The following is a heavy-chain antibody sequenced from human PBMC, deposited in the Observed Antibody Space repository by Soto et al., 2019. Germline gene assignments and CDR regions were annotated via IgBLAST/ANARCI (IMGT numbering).Heavy chain of an antibody. CDR1: GFAISSHW. CDR3: ARELAPLALPPSSLMDV. Sequence: GGSLRLSCTASGFAISSHWMHWVRRAPGKGLVWVSRINSDGSSSSYAESVKGRFTISRDNAKNTLYLQMSSLRAEDTALYYCARELAPLALPPSSLMDVWGQGTTVTVSS. J-gene: IGHJ6*02. D-gene: IGHD6-6*01. CDR2: INSDGSSS. V-gene: IGHV3-74*01.